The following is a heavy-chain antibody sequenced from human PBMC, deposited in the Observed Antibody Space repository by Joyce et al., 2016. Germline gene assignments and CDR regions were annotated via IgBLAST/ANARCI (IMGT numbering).Heavy chain of an antibody. CDR1: GFTFSNYA. CDR3: AKGNGWYAHGGWFDS. V-gene: IGHV3-23*01. CDR2: SSGSGGTT. Sequence: EVQLLESGGGLVQPGGSLRLSCVASGFTFSNYAMSWVRQAPGKGLEWVSVSSGSGGTTYYADSGKGRFTISRDNSKDTVWLQMDGLRAEDTAVYYCAKGNGWYAHGGWFDSWGQGTLVTVSS. J-gene: IGHJ5*01. D-gene: IGHD6-19*01.